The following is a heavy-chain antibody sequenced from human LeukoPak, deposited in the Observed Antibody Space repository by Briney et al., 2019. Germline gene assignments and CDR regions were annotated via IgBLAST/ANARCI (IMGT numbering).Heavy chain of an antibody. V-gene: IGHV3-7*01. CDR2: IKEDGSEK. D-gene: IGHD2-21*01. CDR1: GFTFSGNW. CDR3: ARDNVEGYFDY. Sequence: GGSLRLSCAASGFTFSGNWMSWVRQAPGKGLEWVANIKEDGSEKYYVDSVKGRFTISRDNAKNSLYLQMNSLRAEDTGVYHCARDNVEGYFDYWGQGTLVTV. J-gene: IGHJ4*02.